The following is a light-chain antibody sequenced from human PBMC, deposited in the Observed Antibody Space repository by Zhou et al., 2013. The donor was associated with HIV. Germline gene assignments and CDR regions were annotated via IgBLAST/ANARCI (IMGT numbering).Light chain of an antibody. CDR3: QQYGRSLL. V-gene: IGKV3-20*01. Sequence: EIVLTQSPGTLSLSPGERATLSCRASQSVSSDLAWYQQKPGQAPRLLLYRASSRATAIPERFSGSGSGTAFTLTISGLEPEDFAVYYCQQYGRSLLFGGGTKVEIK. CDR1: QSVSSD. CDR2: RAS. J-gene: IGKJ4*01.